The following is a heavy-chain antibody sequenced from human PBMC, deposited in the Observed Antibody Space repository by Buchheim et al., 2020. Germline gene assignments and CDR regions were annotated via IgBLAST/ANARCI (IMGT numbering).Heavy chain of an antibody. CDR3: AKRLGIEAGEGYDMDV. CDR1: GFTFSTYA. Sequence: EVQLVESGGDLVQPGGFLRLSCAASGFTFSTYAMSWVRQAPGKGLEWVSTISSSGGSTFYADSVKGRFTISRDNSKNTLYLPIKSLRAEDTAVFYCAKRLGIEAGEGYDMDVWGQGTT. J-gene: IGHJ6*02. CDR2: ISSSGGST. V-gene: IGHV3-23*04. D-gene: IGHD6-19*01.